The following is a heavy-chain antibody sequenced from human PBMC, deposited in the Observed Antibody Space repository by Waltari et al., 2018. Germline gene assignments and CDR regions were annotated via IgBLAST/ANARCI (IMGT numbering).Heavy chain of an antibody. D-gene: IGHD4-4*01. CDR2: IYYSGKT. CDR3: ARALEGNRASPWAF. V-gene: IGHV4-61*05. CDR1: GVSISSSSYY. Sequence: QLQLQESGPGLVKPSETLSLTCTVSGVSISSSSYYWGWIRQPPGKGLEWIAYIYYSGKTNYNPALKSRVTISADTSKNQVSLKLSSVTAADTAVYYCARALEGNRASPWAFWGQGTLVTVSS. J-gene: IGHJ4*02.